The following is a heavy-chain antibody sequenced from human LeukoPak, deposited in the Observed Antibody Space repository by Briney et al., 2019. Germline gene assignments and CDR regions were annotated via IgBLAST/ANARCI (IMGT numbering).Heavy chain of an antibody. CDR1: GFTFTIYA. J-gene: IGHJ4*02. V-gene: IGHV3-64D*06. D-gene: IGHD5-18*01. CDR2: ISSNGVNT. CDR3: VKHARGFSFGTYYFDY. Sequence: GGSLRLSCSASGFTFTIYALHWVRQAPGKGLEFVSAISSNGVNTYYADSVKGRFTISRDNSKNTLYLQMSSLKPEDTAVYYCVKHARGFSFGTYYFDYWGQGTLVTVSS.